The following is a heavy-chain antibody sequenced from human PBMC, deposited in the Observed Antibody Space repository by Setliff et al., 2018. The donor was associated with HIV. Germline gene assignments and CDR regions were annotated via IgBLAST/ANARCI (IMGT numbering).Heavy chain of an antibody. J-gene: IGHJ5*02. V-gene: IGHV4-39*01. CDR3: ARYTSKVDWFDP. Sequence: SETLSLTCTVSGDSITNDDYYWGWIRQPPGKGLEWIAIIHYNGRTYYDPSLKSRLTIFVDTSKTQFYLKLRSVTAPDTAGYDCARYTSKVDWFDPWGQGTLVTVSS. CDR2: IHYNGRT. CDR1: GDSITNDDYY.